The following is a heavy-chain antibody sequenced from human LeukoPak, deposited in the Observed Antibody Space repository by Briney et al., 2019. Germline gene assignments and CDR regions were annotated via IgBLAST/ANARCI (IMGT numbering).Heavy chain of an antibody. J-gene: IGHJ4*02. Sequence: GGSLRLSCAASGFTFSSYEMNWVRQAPGKGLEWVSYISSSGSNIYYADSVKGRFTISRDNAKNSLYLQMNSLRAEDTAVYYCARGVVREPTDYWGQGTLVTVSS. D-gene: IGHD3-22*01. CDR2: ISSSGSNI. V-gene: IGHV3-48*03. CDR3: ARGVVREPTDY. CDR1: GFTFSSYE.